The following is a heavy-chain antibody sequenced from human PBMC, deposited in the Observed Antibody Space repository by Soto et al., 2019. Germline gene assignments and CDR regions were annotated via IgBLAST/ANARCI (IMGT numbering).Heavy chain of an antibody. CDR2: INPNSGNT. V-gene: IGHV1-8*01. CDR3: ARGIKYGDPSRWLDP. Sequence: ASVKVSCKASGYIFTNYDINWVRQATGQGLEYLGWINPNSGNTGYVQKFKGRVTMTRNTSINTAYMELNSLRSEDTAVYYCARGIKYGDPSRWLDPWGQGTLVTVYS. CDR1: GYIFTNYD. D-gene: IGHD4-17*01. J-gene: IGHJ5*02.